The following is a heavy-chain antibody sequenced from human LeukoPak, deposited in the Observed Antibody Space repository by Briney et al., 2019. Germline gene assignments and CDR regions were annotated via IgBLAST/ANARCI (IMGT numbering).Heavy chain of an antibody. CDR2: INHSGST. J-gene: IGHJ4*02. D-gene: IGHD2-21*01. Sequence: SETLSLTCAVYGGSFSGYYWSWIRQPPGKGLEWIGEINHSGSTNYNPSLKSRVTISVDTSKNQFSLKLSSVTAADTAVYYCARAHIYRRLTDFDYWGQGTLVTVSS. CDR1: GGSFSGYY. V-gene: IGHV4-34*01. CDR3: ARAHIYRRLTDFDY.